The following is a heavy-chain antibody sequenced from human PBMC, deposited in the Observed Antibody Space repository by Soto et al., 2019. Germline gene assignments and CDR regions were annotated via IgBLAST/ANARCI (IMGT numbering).Heavy chain of an antibody. CDR1: GFTVSSNY. CDR3: ASSSHYYYYYGMDV. J-gene: IGHJ6*02. D-gene: IGHD6-6*01. CDR2: IYSGGST. Sequence: PGGSLRLSCAASGFTVSSNYMSWVHQAPGKGLEWVSVIYSGGSTYYADSVKGRFTISRDNSKNTLYLQMNSLRAEDTAVYYCASSSHYYYYYGMDVWGQGTTVTVSS. V-gene: IGHV3-53*01.